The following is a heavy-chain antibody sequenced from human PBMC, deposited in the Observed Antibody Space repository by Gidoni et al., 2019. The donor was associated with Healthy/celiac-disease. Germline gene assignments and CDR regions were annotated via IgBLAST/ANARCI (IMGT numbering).Heavy chain of an antibody. CDR3: ARLPHLQLVGVDY. J-gene: IGHJ4*02. V-gene: IGHV4-34*01. CDR1: GGSFSGDY. D-gene: IGHD6-6*01. Sequence: QVQLQQWGAGLLTPSETLSLTCAVYGGSFSGDYWSWIRPPPGKGLEWSGEFNHRGSTTYNPSLKSRVTISVDTSKNQFSLKLSSVTAADTAVYYCARLPHLQLVGVDYWGQGTLVTVSS. CDR2: FNHRGST.